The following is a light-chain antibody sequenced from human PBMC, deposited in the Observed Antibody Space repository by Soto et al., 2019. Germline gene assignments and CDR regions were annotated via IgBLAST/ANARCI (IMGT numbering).Light chain of an antibody. J-gene: IGKJ1*01. CDR3: QQSYNFPRT. CDR2: AAS. CDR1: QSIGDY. Sequence: DIQMTQSPSSLSASVGDRVTITCRASQSIGDYLNWYQLIPGKAPKLLIYAASSLQSGVPSRFSGRGSGTDFTLTISGLQPEDSASYCCQQSYNFPRTFGQGTKVEI. V-gene: IGKV1-39*01.